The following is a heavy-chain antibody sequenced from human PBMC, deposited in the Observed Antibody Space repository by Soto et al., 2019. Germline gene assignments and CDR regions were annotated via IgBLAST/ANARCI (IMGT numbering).Heavy chain of an antibody. V-gene: IGHV1-69*01. J-gene: IGHJ5*02. CDR3: ARACSGGSCYSGEGNWFDP. Sequence: QVQLVQSGAEVKKPGSSVKVSCKASGGTFSSYAISWVRQAPGQGLEWMGVIIPIFGTANYAQKFQGRVTITADESTSTAYMELSSLRSEDTAVYYCARACSGGSCYSGEGNWFDPWGQGTLVTVSS. CDR1: GGTFSSYA. D-gene: IGHD2-15*01. CDR2: IIPIFGTA.